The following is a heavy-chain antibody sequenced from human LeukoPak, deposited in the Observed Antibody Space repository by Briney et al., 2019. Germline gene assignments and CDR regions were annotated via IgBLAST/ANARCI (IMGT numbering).Heavy chain of an antibody. CDR3: ATGVRRRYFDY. CDR2: FDPEDGET. Sequence: GASVKVSCKVSGYTLIEVSMQWVRQAPGKGLEWMGGFDPEDGETMYAQKFQGRVTMTEDTSTDTTYMELSSLRSEDTAVYYCATGVRRRYFDYWGQGTLVTVSS. D-gene: IGHD5/OR15-5a*01. V-gene: IGHV1-24*01. CDR1: GYTLIEVS. J-gene: IGHJ4*02.